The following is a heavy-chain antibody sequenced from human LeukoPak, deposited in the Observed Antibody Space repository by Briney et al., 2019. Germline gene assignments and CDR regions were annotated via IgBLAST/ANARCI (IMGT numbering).Heavy chain of an antibody. CDR3: ARGIVVVPAARPEDYYYGMDV. D-gene: IGHD2-2*01. Sequence: PSETLSLTCAVYGGSFSGYYWSWIRQPPGKGLEWIGEINHSGSTNYNPSLKSRVTISVDTSKNQFSLKLSSVTAADTAVYYCARGIVVVPAARPEDYYYGMDVWGQGTTVTVSS. J-gene: IGHJ6*02. V-gene: IGHV4-34*01. CDR1: GGSFSGYY. CDR2: INHSGST.